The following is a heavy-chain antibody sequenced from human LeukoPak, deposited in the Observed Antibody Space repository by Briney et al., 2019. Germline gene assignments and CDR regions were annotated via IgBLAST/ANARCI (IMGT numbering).Heavy chain of an antibody. CDR3: ARVIDDFWSGYKGPDAFDI. Sequence: PGGSLRLSCAASGFTFNFTFSDYYMNWVRQAPGKGLEWVSSISSSSSYIYYADSVKGRFTISRDNAKNSLYLQMNSLRAEDTAVYYCARVIDDFWSGYKGPDAFDIWGQGTMVTVSS. V-gene: IGHV3-21*01. CDR2: ISSSSSYI. J-gene: IGHJ3*02. D-gene: IGHD3-3*01. CDR1: GFTFNFTFSDYY.